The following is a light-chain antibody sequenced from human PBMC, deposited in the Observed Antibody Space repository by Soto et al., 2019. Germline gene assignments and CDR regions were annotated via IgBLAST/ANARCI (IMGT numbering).Light chain of an antibody. CDR2: DVS. CDR1: SSDVGGYNY. V-gene: IGLV2-14*01. Sequence: QSALTQPASGSGSPGQSITISWTGTSSDVGGYNYVSWYQQHPGKAPKLMIYDVSNRPSGVSNRFSGSKSGNTASLTISGLQAEDEADYYCSSYTSSSTLYVFGTGTKVTVL. J-gene: IGLJ1*01. CDR3: SSYTSSSTLYV.